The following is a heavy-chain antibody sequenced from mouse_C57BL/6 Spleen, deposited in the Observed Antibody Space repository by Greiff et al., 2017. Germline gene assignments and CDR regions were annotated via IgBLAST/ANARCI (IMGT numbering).Heavy chain of an antibody. D-gene: IGHD2-4*01. CDR1: GFTFSSYG. J-gene: IGHJ4*01. V-gene: IGHV5-6*02. CDR3: ARQDYYDYPYAMDY. CDR2: ISSGGSYT. Sequence: DVKLVESGGDLVKPGGSLKLSCAASGFTFSSYGMSWVRQTPDKRLEWVATISSGGSYTYYQDSVKGRFTISRDNAKNTLYLQMSSLKSENTAMYYCARQDYYDYPYAMDYWGQGTSVTVAS.